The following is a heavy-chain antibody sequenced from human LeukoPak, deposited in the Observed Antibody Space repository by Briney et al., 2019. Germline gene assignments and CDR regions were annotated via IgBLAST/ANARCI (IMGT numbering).Heavy chain of an antibody. D-gene: IGHD2-15*01. J-gene: IGHJ4*02. CDR1: GYTFTGYY. V-gene: IGHV1-2*02. CDR3: GGGITLYCSGGSCYTRNGYFDY. Sequence: ASVKVSCKASGYTFTGYYMHWVRQAPGQGLEWMGWINPNSGGTNYAQKFQGRVTMTRDTSISTAYMELSRLRSDDTAVYYCGGGITLYCSGGSCYTRNGYFDYWGQGTLVTVSS. CDR2: INPNSGGT.